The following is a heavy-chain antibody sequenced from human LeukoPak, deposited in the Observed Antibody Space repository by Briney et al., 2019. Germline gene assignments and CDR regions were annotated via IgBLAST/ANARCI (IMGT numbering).Heavy chain of an antibody. J-gene: IGHJ4*02. V-gene: IGHV4-39*07. D-gene: IGHD3-10*01. CDR3: ARTAKYYYGSETYYFFDY. CDR1: GGSISSSSYY. Sequence: SEKLSLTCTVSGGSISSSSYYWGWIRQPPGKGLEWIGSIYYSGSTYYNPSLKSRVTISVDTSQNQFSLKLTSVTPADTAVYYCARTAKYYYGSETYYFFDYWGQGTLVTASS. CDR2: IYYSGST.